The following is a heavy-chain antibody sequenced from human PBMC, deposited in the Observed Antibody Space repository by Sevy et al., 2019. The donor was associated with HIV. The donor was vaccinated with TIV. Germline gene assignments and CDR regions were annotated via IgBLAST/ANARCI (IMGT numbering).Heavy chain of an antibody. CDR2: IYHSGST. Sequence: SETLSLTCAVSGGSISSGGYSWSWIRQPPGKGLEWIGYIYHSGSTYYNPSLKSRVTISVDRSKNRFSLKLSSVTAADTAVYYCARGGGPYCSGGSCYDYWGQGTLVTVSS. J-gene: IGHJ4*02. CDR1: GGSISSGGYS. V-gene: IGHV4-30-2*01. D-gene: IGHD2-15*01. CDR3: ARGGGPYCSGGSCYDY.